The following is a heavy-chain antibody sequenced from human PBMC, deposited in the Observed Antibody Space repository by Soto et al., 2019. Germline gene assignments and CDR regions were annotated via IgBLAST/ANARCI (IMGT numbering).Heavy chain of an antibody. CDR1: GGSLSGATYS. CDR3: ARSREFDY. CDR2: IFPSGTT. Sequence: SETLSLTCCVSGGSLSGATYSWNWIRQPPGKGLEWIGYIFPSGTTYYNPSLKSRVTISIDVSKNQFSLSLRSLTAADTAVYYRARSREFDYWGQGTLVTVYS. V-gene: IGHV4-30-2*01. J-gene: IGHJ4*02.